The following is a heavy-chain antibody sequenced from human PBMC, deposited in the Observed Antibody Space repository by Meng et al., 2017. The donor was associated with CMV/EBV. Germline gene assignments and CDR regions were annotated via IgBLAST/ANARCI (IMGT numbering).Heavy chain of an antibody. CDR3: ARDAVEYDIWKNYYYYGMDV. CDR2: IYSGGST. CDR1: GFTFSSYG. V-gene: IGHV3-53*01. D-gene: IGHD3-3*01. J-gene: IGHJ6*02. Sequence: ESLKISCAASGFTFSSYGMHCVLQAPGKGLECVSVIYSGGSTYYADSVKGRFTISRDNSNNTLYPQMNSLSAEDTAVYYCARDAVEYDIWKNYYYYGMDVWGQGTTVTVSS.